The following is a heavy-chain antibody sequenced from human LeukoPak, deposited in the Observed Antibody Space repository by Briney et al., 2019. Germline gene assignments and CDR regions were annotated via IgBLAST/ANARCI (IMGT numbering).Heavy chain of an antibody. D-gene: IGHD4-17*01. CDR2: ISSSSSYI. CDR1: GFTFSSYS. CDR3: ARWTTVTTGEDY. J-gene: IGHJ4*02. Sequence: PGGSLRLSCAASGFTFSSYSMNRVRQAPGKGLEWVSSISSSSSYIYYADSVKGRFTISRDNAKNSLYLQMNSLRAEDTAVYYCARWTTVTTGEDYWGQGTLVTVSS. V-gene: IGHV3-21*01.